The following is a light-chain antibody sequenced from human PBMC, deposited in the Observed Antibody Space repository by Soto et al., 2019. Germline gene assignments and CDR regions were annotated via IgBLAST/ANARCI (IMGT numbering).Light chain of an antibody. J-gene: IGKJ4*01. CDR3: QQDGSSPLT. CDR2: GAS. Sequence: DIQMTQSPSSVSASLGDRATITCRASQGISSWLAGYQQKPGKAPILLIYGASTLQSGVTARFSGSGSGTDFTLTISSLQPEDFATYYCQQDGSSPLTFGGGTKVEIK. CDR1: QGISSW. V-gene: IGKV1-12*01.